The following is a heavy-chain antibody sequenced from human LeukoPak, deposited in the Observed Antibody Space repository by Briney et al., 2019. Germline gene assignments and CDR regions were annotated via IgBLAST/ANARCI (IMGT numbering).Heavy chain of an antibody. V-gene: IGHV3-11*01. CDR1: GFSFSDYH. D-gene: IGHD5-24*01. Sequence: PGGSLRLSCAASGFSFSDYHMSWIRQAPGKGLEWVSYISSSGSTIYYADSVKGRFTISRDNAKNSLYLQMNSLRAEDTAVYYCARIRTDGYNLSYYYYGMDVWGQGTTVTVSS. J-gene: IGHJ6*02. CDR3: ARIRTDGYNLSYYYYGMDV. CDR2: ISSSGSTI.